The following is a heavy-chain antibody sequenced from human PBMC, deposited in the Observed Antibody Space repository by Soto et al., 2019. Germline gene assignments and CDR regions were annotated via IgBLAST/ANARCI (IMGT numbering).Heavy chain of an antibody. Sequence: GESLKISCKATGYSFTNYWIGWVRQMPGKGLEWMGTIYPGDSDTRYGPAFEGQVTISADKSITTAYLQWSSLKASDTAVYFCARPRQYCTSKICLAHYYYTLDVWGQGTTVTVSS. D-gene: IGHD2-2*01. CDR3: ARPRQYCTSKICLAHYYYTLDV. V-gene: IGHV5-51*01. CDR2: IYPGDSDT. CDR1: GYSFTNYW. J-gene: IGHJ6*02.